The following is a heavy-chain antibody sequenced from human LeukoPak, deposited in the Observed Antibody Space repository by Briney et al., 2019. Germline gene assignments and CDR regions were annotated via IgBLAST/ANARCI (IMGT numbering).Heavy chain of an antibody. CDR1: GGSFSGYY. CDR2: INHSGST. J-gene: IGHJ3*01. CDR3: ARHPYPGIAAAGT. D-gene: IGHD6-13*01. Sequence: SETLSLTCAVYGGSFSGYYWSWIRQPPGKGLEWIGEINHSGSTYYNPSLKSRVTISVDTSKNQFSLKLSSVTAADTAVYYCARHPYPGIAAAGTWGQGTMVTVSS. V-gene: IGHV4-34*01.